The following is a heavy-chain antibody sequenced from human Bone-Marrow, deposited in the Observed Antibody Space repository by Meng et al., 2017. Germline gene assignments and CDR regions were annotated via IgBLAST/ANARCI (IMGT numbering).Heavy chain of an antibody. Sequence: GESLKIPCAASGFTFSSYEMNWVRQATGKGLEWVSYISSSGSTIYYADAVKGRFTISRDNDKNSLYLQMNSLRAKDTAVYYCARDIRLHYYYYGMDVWGQGTTVTVSS. CDR3: ARDIRLHYYYYGMDV. CDR1: GFTFSSYE. D-gene: IGHD3-3*02. J-gene: IGHJ6*02. CDR2: ISSSGSTI. V-gene: IGHV3-48*03.